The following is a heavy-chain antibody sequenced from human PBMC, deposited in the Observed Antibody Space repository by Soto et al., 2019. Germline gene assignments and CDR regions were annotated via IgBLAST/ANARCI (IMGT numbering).Heavy chain of an antibody. V-gene: IGHV4-34*01. J-gene: IGHJ4*02. Sequence: SETLSLTCAVYGGSFSGYYWSWIRQPPGKGLEWIGEINHSGSTNYNPSLKSRVTISVDTSKNQFSLKLSSVTAADTAVYYCAGTLRWFGEGPFDYWGQGTLVTVSS. D-gene: IGHD3-10*01. CDR2: INHSGST. CDR1: GGSFSGYY. CDR3: AGTLRWFGEGPFDY.